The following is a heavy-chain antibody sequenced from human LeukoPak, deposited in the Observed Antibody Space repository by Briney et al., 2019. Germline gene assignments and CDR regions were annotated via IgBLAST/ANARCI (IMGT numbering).Heavy chain of an antibody. CDR2: MSWNSGSI. CDR1: GFTFDDYA. J-gene: IGHJ6*02. D-gene: IGHD2-15*01. CDR3: AKDKGPASYYGMDV. V-gene: IGHV3-9*01. Sequence: GGSLRLSCAASGFTFDDYAMHWVRQAPGKGLEWVSGMSWNSGSIAYADSVKGRFTISRDNAKNSLYLQMNSLRAEDTALYYCAKDKGPASYYGMDVWGQGTTVTVSS.